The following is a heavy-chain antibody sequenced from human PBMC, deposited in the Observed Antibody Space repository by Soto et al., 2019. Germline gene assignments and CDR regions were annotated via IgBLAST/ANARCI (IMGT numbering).Heavy chain of an antibody. CDR2: INPSGGST. J-gene: IGHJ4*02. V-gene: IGHV1-46*01. CDR3: ARSSDSSGYQGAFDY. D-gene: IGHD3-22*01. Sequence: SLKGSCKAAGYAFTSDYRHWVRQTPGQGLEWMGIINPSGGSTSYAQKFQGRVTMTRDTSTSTVYMELSSLRSEDTAVYYCARSSDSSGYQGAFDYWGQATLVTVSS. CDR1: GYAFTSDY.